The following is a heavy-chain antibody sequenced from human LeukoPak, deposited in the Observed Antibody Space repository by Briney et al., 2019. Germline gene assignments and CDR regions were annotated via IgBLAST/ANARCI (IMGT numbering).Heavy chain of an antibody. CDR2: INHSGST. Sequence: SETLSLTCAVYGGSFSGYYWSWIRQPPGKGLDWIGEINHSGSTNYNPSLKSRVTISVDTSKNQFSLKLSSVTAADTAVYYCARGIFIWGQGTMVTVSS. V-gene: IGHV4-34*01. CDR1: GGSFSGYY. J-gene: IGHJ3*02. CDR3: ARGIFI.